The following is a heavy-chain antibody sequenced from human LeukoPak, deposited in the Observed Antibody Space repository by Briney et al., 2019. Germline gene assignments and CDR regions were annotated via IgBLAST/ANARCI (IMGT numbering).Heavy chain of an antibody. J-gene: IGHJ4*02. Sequence: GGSLRLSCAASGFTVSSNYMSWVRQAPGKGLEWVSVIYSGGSTYYADSVKGRFTISRDNSKNTLYLQMNSLRAEDTAVYYCARVLRSITIFGVVTYFDYWGQGTLVTVSS. CDR2: IYSGGST. D-gene: IGHD3-3*01. CDR3: ARVLRSITIFGVVTYFDY. V-gene: IGHV3-66*01. CDR1: GFTVSSNY.